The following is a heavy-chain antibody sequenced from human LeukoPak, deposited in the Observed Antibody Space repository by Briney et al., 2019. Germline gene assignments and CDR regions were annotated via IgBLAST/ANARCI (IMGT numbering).Heavy chain of an antibody. J-gene: IGHJ4*02. CDR3: AKSLSAEVYGDYLDS. CDR2: ITGNGDIT. Sequence: GGSLRLSCAASGFTFSSFAMGWVRQAPGKGLECVSSITGNGDITYSAHSVKGRFTISRDNSKNTLYLQMNSLRAEDTALYYCAKSLSAEVYGDYLDSWGQGTLVTVSS. CDR1: GFTFSSFA. V-gene: IGHV3-23*01. D-gene: IGHD4-17*01.